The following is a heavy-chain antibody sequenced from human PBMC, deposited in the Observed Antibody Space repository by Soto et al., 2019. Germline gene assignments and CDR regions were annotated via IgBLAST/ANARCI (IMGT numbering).Heavy chain of an antibody. J-gene: IGHJ4*02. Sequence: SETLSLTWAVSGGSINSGGDYWNWIRQHPGKGLEWIGYIPSSPTTYYPPSLQSRVAISADTSKNQFSLNFSSVTAADTAMYYFSRHSDLYIHLDYCSLGTLVTFSS. CDR2: IPSSPTT. D-gene: IGHD4-4*01. CDR1: GGSINSGGDY. CDR3: SRHSDLYIHLDY. V-gene: IGHV4-31*11.